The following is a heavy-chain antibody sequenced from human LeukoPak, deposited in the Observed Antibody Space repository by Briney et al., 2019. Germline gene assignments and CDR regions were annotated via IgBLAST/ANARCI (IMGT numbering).Heavy chain of an antibody. D-gene: IGHD3-10*01. CDR2: ISYDGSNK. J-gene: IGHJ4*02. Sequence: GGSLRLSCAASGFTFSSYGMHWVRQAPGKGLEWVAVISYDGSNKYYADSVKGRFTISRDNSKNTLYLQMNSLRAEDTAVYYCARDRGLMVRGVKDYWGQGTLVTVSS. CDR3: ARDRGLMVRGVKDY. V-gene: IGHV3-30*03. CDR1: GFTFSSYG.